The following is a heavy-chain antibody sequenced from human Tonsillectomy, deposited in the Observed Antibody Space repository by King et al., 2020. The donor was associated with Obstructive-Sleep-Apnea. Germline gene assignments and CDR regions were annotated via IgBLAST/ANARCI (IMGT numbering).Heavy chain of an antibody. CDR3: AREMNGETIAAAGTSY. J-gene: IGHJ4*02. V-gene: IGHV1-69*10. Sequence: QLVQSGAEVKKPGSSVKVSCKASGGTFSSYAISWVRQAPGQGLEWMGGIIPILGIANYAQKFQGRVTITADKSTSTAYMELSSLQSEDTAVYYCAREMNGETIAAAGTSYWGQGTLVTVSS. CDR1: GGTFSSYA. D-gene: IGHD6-13*01. CDR2: IIPILGIA.